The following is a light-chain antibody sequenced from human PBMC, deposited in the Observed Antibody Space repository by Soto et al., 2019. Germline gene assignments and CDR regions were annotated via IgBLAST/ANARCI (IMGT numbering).Light chain of an antibody. CDR2: AAS. CDR1: QSLSFN. V-gene: IGKV3-15*01. CDR3: QQYGSSLWT. Sequence: EVVMSQSPATLSVSTGERATLSCRASQSLSFNLAWYQQKPGQAPRLLIYAASTRATGIPARFSGSGSGTEFTLTISSLQSEDFAVYYCQQYGSSLWTFGQGTKVDI. J-gene: IGKJ1*01.